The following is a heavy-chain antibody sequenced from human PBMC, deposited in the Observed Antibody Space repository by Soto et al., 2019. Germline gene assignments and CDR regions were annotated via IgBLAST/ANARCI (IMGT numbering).Heavy chain of an antibody. CDR1: GFTFSSDA. D-gene: IGHD3-3*01. V-gene: IGHV3-23*01. CDR3: AKWVRGFWSGYLNWGGYFDY. CDR2: ISGSGGST. J-gene: IGHJ4*02. Sequence: GGSLRLSCAASGFTFSSDAMSWVRQAPGKGLEWVSAISGSGGSTYYADSVKGRFTISRDNSKNTLYLQMNSLRAEDTAVYYCAKWVRGFWSGYLNWGGYFDYWGQGTLVTVSS.